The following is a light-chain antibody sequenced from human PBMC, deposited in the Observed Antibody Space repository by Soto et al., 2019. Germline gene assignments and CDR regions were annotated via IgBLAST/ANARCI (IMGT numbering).Light chain of an antibody. Sequence: EIVLTQSPGTLSLSPGERATLSCRASQSVSSRLAWYQQKPGQAPRLLISGASSRATGIPDRFSGSGSATDFTLTISSLEPEDAAVYYCQQRSNWPPITFGQGTRLEIK. CDR2: GAS. V-gene: IGKV3-11*01. CDR3: QQRSNWPPIT. J-gene: IGKJ5*01. CDR1: QSVSSR.